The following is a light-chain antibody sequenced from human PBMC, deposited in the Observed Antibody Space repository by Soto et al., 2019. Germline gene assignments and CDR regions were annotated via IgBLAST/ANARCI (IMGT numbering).Light chain of an antibody. CDR2: AAS. V-gene: IGKV1-27*01. Sequence: EIQMTQSPSSLSASVEDRVTITCRVSQGISNYLALYQQKPGKVPKLLISAASTLQSGVPSRFSGSGSGTDFTLTISSLQPEDVATYYCQKYNSAPRTFGQGTKV. CDR3: QKYNSAPRT. J-gene: IGKJ1*01. CDR1: QGISNY.